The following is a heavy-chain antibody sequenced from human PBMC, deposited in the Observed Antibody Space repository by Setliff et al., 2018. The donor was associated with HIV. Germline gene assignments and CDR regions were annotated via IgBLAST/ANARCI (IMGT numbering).Heavy chain of an antibody. CDR1: GGSINSDSHF. CDR2: VYRSGST. J-gene: IGHJ6*03. D-gene: IGHD6-6*01. V-gene: IGHV4-61*09. CDR3: ATVPKTPIAAPYYYSMNV. Sequence: SETLSLTCTVSGGSINSDSHFWTWIRQPAGKALEWIGHVYRSGSTKYNPSLKSRVTMSVDTSKNEFSLKVSSVTASDTPMYYCATVPKTPIAAPYYYSMNVSGRGTTVSVTS.